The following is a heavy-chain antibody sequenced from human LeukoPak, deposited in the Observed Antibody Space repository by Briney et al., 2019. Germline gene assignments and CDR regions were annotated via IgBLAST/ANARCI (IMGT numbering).Heavy chain of an antibody. CDR3: ARGRDIVVVPAMYYFDY. J-gene: IGHJ4*02. CDR2: ISAYNGNT. Sequence: GASVKVSCKASGYTFTSYGISWVRQAPGQGLEWMGWISAYNGNTNYAQKLQGRATMTTDTSTSTAYMELRSLRSDDTAVYYCARGRDIVVVPAMYYFDYWGQGTLVTVSS. V-gene: IGHV1-18*01. CDR1: GYTFTSYG. D-gene: IGHD2-2*01.